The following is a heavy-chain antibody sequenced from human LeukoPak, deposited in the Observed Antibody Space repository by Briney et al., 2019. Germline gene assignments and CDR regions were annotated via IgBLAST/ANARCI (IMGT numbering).Heavy chain of an antibody. Sequence: SETLSLTCTVSGGSISSSSYYWGWIRQPPGKGLEWIGSIYYSGSTYYNPSLKSRVTISVDTSKNQFSLKLSSVTAADTAVYYCARGSVLRHFNYWGQGTLDTVSS. D-gene: IGHD3-3*01. CDR2: IYYSGST. CDR3: ARGSVLRHFNY. CDR1: GGSISSSSYY. V-gene: IGHV4-39*01. J-gene: IGHJ4*02.